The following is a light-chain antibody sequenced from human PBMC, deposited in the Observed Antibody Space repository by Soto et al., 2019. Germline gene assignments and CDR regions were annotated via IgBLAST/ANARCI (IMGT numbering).Light chain of an antibody. CDR1: SSNIGAGFD. J-gene: IGLJ2*01. CDR3: QSYDTGLNGHVL. CDR2: ASI. Sequence: QAVVTQPPSVSGAPGQRVTISCSGNSSNIGAGFDVHWYQQLPGAAPKLLIYASINRPSGVPDRFSGSKSDTSASLAITGLQIDDEADYYCQSYDTGLNGHVLFGGGTKLTVL. V-gene: IGLV1-40*01.